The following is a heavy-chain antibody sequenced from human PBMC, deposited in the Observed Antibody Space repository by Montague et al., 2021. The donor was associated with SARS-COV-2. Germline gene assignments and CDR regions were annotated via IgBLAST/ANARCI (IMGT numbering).Heavy chain of an antibody. CDR3: ARGADYDCWSGFLGYKWFGP. J-gene: IGHJ5*02. Sequence: SETLSLTCAVYTDSFSGYYWSWIRQSPGKGLEWIGEITHSGSTNNNPSLQSRVTISVDKSKKQVSLKLRSLTAADTAVYYCARGADYDCWSGFLGYKWFGPWGQGTPVIVSS. CDR1: TDSFSGYY. V-gene: IGHV4-34*01. D-gene: IGHD3-3*01. CDR2: ITHSGST.